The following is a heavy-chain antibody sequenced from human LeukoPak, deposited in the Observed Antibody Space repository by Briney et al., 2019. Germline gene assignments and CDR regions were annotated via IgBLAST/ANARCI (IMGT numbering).Heavy chain of an antibody. CDR2: IKQDGSEK. V-gene: IGHV3-7*03. CDR1: GFTFSSYG. J-gene: IGHJ4*02. D-gene: IGHD6-25*01. Sequence: GGSLRLSCAASGFTFSSYGMHWVRQAPGKGLEWVANIKQDGSEKYYVDSVKGRFTISRDNAKNSLYLQMNSLRSEDTAVYYCARGVLGSSAPNYFDYWGQGTLVTVSS. CDR3: ARGVLGSSAPNYFDY.